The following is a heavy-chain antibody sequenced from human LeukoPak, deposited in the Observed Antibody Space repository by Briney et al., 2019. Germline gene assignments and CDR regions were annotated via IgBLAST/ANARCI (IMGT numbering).Heavy chain of an antibody. Sequence: GGSLRLSCAASGFTFSSYAMSWVRQAPGKGLEWVSTISGSGCGTYYADSVKGRVTISRDNSKNTLYLQMNSLRAEDTAVYYCAKKGQQTGTDYFDYWGQGTLVTVSS. CDR2: ISGSGCGT. J-gene: IGHJ4*02. CDR1: GFTFSSYA. CDR3: AKKGQQTGTDYFDY. D-gene: IGHD3-9*01. V-gene: IGHV3-23*01.